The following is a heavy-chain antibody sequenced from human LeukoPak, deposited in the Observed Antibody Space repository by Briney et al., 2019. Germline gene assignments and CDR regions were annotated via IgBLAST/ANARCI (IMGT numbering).Heavy chain of an antibody. Sequence: GASVKVSCKASGGTFSSYAISWVRQAPGQGLEWMGRIIPILGIANYAQKFQGRVTITADKSTSTAYMELSSLRSEDTAVYYCARVTGEEMATIDDYWGQGTLVTVSS. J-gene: IGHJ4*02. V-gene: IGHV1-69*04. D-gene: IGHD5-24*01. CDR3: ARVTGEEMATIDDY. CDR1: GGTFSSYA. CDR2: IIPILGIA.